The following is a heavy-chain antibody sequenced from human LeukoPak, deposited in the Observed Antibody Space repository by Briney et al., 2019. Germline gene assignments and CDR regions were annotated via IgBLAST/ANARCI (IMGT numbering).Heavy chain of an antibody. CDR2: ISSSGTTY. V-gene: IGHV3-48*03. J-gene: IGHJ6*03. CDR3: ARAFHPGIVGAIRPYYYYYMDV. D-gene: IGHD1-26*01. Sequence: GGSLRFSGAASGFTFSSYEMNWVRQGPGHGLVWGSYISSSGTTYYYADYVRGRLTISTANATNSMYLKMNSLRAEDTAVYYCARAFHPGIVGAIRPYYYYYMDVWGKGTTVTISS. CDR1: GFTFSSYE.